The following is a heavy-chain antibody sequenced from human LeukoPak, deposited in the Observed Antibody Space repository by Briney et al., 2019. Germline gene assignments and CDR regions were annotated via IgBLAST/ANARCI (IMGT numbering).Heavy chain of an antibody. D-gene: IGHD4-23*01. CDR1: GFTFSSYW. V-gene: IGHV3-74*01. CDR2: IASDGSST. J-gene: IGHJ4*02. CDR3: ARGRPRGNDY. Sequence: GGSLRLSCAASGFTFSSYWMNWVRQAPGKGLVWVSRIASDGSSTTYADSVKGRFSTSRDNAKNTLYLQMNSLRVEDTAVYYCARGRPRGNDYWGQGTLVTVSS.